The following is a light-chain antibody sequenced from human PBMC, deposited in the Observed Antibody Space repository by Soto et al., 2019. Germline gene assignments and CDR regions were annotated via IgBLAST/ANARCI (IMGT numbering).Light chain of an antibody. CDR2: GAS. Sequence: VLPQSPDTLSLSPGDRVTLSCRASQSVRSTFLAWYQQKPGQAPRLLIYGASNRATGIPDRFSGSASGTDFTLTISRLEPDDSAVYYCQQYHDSPMNTFGPGTKLEIK. V-gene: IGKV3-20*01. CDR1: QSVRSTF. CDR3: QQYHDSPMNT. J-gene: IGKJ2*01.